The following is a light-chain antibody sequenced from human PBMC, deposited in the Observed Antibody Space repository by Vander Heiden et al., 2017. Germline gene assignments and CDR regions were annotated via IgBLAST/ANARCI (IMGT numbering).Light chain of an antibody. J-gene: IGLJ3*02. CDR2: EVS. CDR1: SSDAGGYHY. Sequence: QFALTQPRSVSGPPVQSVTISCTGTSSDAGGYHYVSWYQQHPGKAPIRMIYEVSKRPSGVPDRFSGSKSGNTASLTISGLQAEDEADYYCCSYAGSYTLGVFSGGTKLTVL. V-gene: IGLV2-11*01. CDR3: CSYAGSYTLGV.